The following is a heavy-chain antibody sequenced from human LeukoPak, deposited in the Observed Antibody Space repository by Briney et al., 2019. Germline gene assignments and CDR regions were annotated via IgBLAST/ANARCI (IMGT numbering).Heavy chain of an antibody. CDR2: ISGSGGST. CDR3: AKGPRVAATPQVPDY. D-gene: IGHD2-15*01. V-gene: IGHV3-23*01. Sequence: GGSLRLSCAASGFTFSSYGMSWVRQTPGKGLEWVSAISGSGGSTYYADSVKGRFTISRDNSKNTLYLQMNSLRAEDTAVYYCAKGPRVAATPQVPDYWGQGTLVTVSS. CDR1: GFTFSSYG. J-gene: IGHJ4*02.